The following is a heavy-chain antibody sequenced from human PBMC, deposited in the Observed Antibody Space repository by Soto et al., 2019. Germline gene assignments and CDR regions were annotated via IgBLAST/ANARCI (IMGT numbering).Heavy chain of an antibody. J-gene: IGHJ4*02. Sequence: QITLNESGPALVKPTQTLTLTCTFSVFSLNTRDVGVGWIRQPPGKALEWLGVVYWDDDKTYSPSLKSRLTITKDTPKNQVVLRMTKMDPVDTATYYCAHCRGGVASFWGQGTLVTVSS. CDR2: VYWDDDK. V-gene: IGHV2-5*02. D-gene: IGHD3-16*01. CDR3: AHCRGGVASF. CDR1: VFSLNTRDVG.